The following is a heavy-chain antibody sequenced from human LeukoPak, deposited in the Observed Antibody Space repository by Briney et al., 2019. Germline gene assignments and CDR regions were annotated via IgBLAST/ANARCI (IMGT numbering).Heavy chain of an antibody. CDR1: GFTFGDYA. V-gene: IGHV3-23*01. CDR2: MSGSGGST. D-gene: IGHD5-18*01. CDR3: ANQDTAMVRGLNYYYYYYMDV. Sequence: GGSLRLSCTASGFTFGDYAMSWFRQAPGKGLEWVSAMSGSGGSTYYADSVKGRFTISRDNSKNTLYLQMNSLRAEDTAVYYCANQDTAMVRGLNYYYYYYMDVWGKGTTVTVSS. J-gene: IGHJ6*03.